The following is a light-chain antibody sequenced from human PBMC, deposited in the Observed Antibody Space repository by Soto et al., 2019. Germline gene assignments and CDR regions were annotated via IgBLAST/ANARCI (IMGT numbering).Light chain of an antibody. CDR1: SNDVGTYKY. Sequence: QSALTQPASVSGSPGQSITISCTGTSNDVGTYKYVSWYQHHPGKAPKLMIYDVTNRPSVVSKRFSGSKSGNTASLTISGLQAEDGADYYCGSYTTTSTWVFGGGTKVTVL. CDR2: DVT. CDR3: GSYTTTSTWV. V-gene: IGLV2-14*01. J-gene: IGLJ3*02.